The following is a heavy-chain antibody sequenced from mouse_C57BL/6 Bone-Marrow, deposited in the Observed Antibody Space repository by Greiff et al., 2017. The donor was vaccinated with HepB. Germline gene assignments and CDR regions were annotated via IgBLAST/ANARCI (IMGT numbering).Heavy chain of an antibody. V-gene: IGHV1-7*01. Sequence: QVHVKQSGAELAKPGASVKLSCKASGYTFTSYWMHWVKQRPGQGLEWIGYINPSSGYTKYNQKFKDKATLTADKSSSTAYMQLSSLTYEDSAVYYCARSYYGTPFAYWGQGTLVTVSA. J-gene: IGHJ3*01. CDR3: ARSYYGTPFAY. D-gene: IGHD1-1*01. CDR2: INPSSGYT. CDR1: GYTFTSYW.